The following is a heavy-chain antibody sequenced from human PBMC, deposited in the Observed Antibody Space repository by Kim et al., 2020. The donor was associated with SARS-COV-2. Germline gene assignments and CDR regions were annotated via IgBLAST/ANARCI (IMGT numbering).Heavy chain of an antibody. Sequence: TNYSPSFQGHVTIPADKSISTAYLQWSSLKASDTAMYYCVYSSSSYFDYWGQGTLVTVSS. CDR2: T. D-gene: IGHD6-6*01. V-gene: IGHV5-10-1*01. J-gene: IGHJ4*02. CDR3: VYSSSSYFDY.